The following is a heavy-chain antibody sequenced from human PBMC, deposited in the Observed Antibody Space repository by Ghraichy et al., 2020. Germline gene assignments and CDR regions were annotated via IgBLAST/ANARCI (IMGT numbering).Heavy chain of an antibody. CDR1: GGTFSSYA. Sequence: SVKVSCKASGGTFSSYAISWVRQAPGQGLEWMGRIIPILGIANYAQKFQGRVTITADKSTSTAYMELSSLRSEDTAVYYCARAKSIAVALSYYYYGMDVWGQGTTVTVSS. D-gene: IGHD6-19*01. CDR2: IIPILGIA. CDR3: ARAKSIAVALSYYYYGMDV. V-gene: IGHV1-69*04. J-gene: IGHJ6*02.